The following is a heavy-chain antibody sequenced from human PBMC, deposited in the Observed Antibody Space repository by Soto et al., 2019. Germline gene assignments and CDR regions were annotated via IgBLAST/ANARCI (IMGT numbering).Heavy chain of an antibody. D-gene: IGHD4-17*01. CDR2: VIPNSGDP. V-gene: IGHV1-2*02. CDR1: GYSFTDYF. CDR3: ARTTVTGTIYYFDP. Sequence: QVQLVQSGAEVKKPGASVKVSCRASGYSFTDYFIQWVRQAPGQGLEWMGWVIPNSGDPKYAQRFQGRVTMTRDTSINTAYMELSELTSDDTAVYYCARTTVTGTIYYFDPWGQGSLVTVSS. J-gene: IGHJ4*02.